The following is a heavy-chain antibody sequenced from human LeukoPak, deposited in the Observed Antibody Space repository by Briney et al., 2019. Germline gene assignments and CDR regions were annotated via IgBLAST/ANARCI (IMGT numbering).Heavy chain of an antibody. CDR1: GFTFSGYW. CDR3: ARDHLSRFDY. J-gene: IGHJ4*02. CDR2: IKQDGSEK. Sequence: PGGSLRLSCAASGFTFSGYWMTWVRQAPGKGLEWVANIKQDGSEKYYVDSVKGRFTISRDNAKNSLYLQMNSLRAEDTAVCYCARDHLSRFDYWGQGTLVTVSS. D-gene: IGHD3-3*02. V-gene: IGHV3-7*01.